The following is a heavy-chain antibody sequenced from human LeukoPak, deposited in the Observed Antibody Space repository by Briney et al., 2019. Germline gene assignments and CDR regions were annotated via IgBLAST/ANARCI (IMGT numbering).Heavy chain of an antibody. Sequence: SETLSLTCAVSGGSISSSNWWSWVRQPPGKGLEWIGEIYHSGSTNYNPSLKSRVTISVDESKNQFSLKLSSVTAEDTAVYYCARDNYYGSGGYYYGMDVWGKGTTVTVSS. CDR2: IYHSGST. CDR3: ARDNYYGSGGYYYGMDV. J-gene: IGHJ6*04. V-gene: IGHV4-4*02. CDR1: GGSISSSNW. D-gene: IGHD3-10*01.